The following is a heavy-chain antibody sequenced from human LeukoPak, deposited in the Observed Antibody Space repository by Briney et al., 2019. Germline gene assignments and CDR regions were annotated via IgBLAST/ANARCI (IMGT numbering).Heavy chain of an antibody. Sequence: SQTLSLTCVISGDRVSSNNAAWNWIRQSPSRGLEWLGRTYYRSKWYYDYALSVKSRITINPDTSKNHFSLQLNSVTPEDTAVYYCARDGGSFDPWGQGTLVTVSS. CDR2: TYYRSKWYY. CDR3: ARDGGSFDP. D-gene: IGHD2-15*01. CDR1: GDRVSSNNAA. V-gene: IGHV6-1*01. J-gene: IGHJ5*02.